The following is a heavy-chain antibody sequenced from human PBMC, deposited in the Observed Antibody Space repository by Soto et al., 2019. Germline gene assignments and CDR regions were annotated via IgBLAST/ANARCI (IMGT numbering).Heavy chain of an antibody. CDR3: ARDYSGSYPGGYYFDY. CDR1: GGSFSGYY. CDR2: INHSGST. J-gene: IGHJ4*02. V-gene: IGHV4-34*01. Sequence: SETLSLTCAVYGGSFSGYYWSWIRQPPGKGLEWIGEINHSGSTNYNPSLKSRVNISVDTSKNQFSLKLSSVTAADTAVYYCARDYSGSYPGGYYFDYWGQGSLVTVSS. D-gene: IGHD1-26*01.